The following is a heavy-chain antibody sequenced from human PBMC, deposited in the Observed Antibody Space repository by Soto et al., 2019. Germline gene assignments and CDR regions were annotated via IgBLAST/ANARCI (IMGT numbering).Heavy chain of an antibody. Sequence: PGGSLRLSCAASGFTFSSYGMHWVRQAPGKGLEWVAVISYDGSNKYYADSVKGRFTISRDNSKNTLYLQMNSLRAEDTAVYYCAKDRQHYYDSSGFDYWGQGTLVTVSS. D-gene: IGHD3-22*01. CDR3: AKDRQHYYDSSGFDY. J-gene: IGHJ4*02. V-gene: IGHV3-30*18. CDR1: GFTFSSYG. CDR2: ISYDGSNK.